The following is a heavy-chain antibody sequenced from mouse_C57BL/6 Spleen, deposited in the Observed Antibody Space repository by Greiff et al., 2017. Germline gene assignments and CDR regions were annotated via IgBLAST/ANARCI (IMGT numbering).Heavy chain of an antibody. CDR3: ARRYSNYGEYYFDY. J-gene: IGHJ2*01. CDR1: GFTFSDYY. D-gene: IGHD2-5*01. V-gene: IGHV5-16*01. CDR2: INYDGSST. Sequence: EVKLMESEGGLVQPGSSMKLSCTASGFTFSDYYMAWVRQVPEKGLEWVANINYDGSSTYYLDSLKSRFIISRDNAKNILYLQMSSLKSEDTATYYCARRYSNYGEYYFDYWGQGTTLTVSS.